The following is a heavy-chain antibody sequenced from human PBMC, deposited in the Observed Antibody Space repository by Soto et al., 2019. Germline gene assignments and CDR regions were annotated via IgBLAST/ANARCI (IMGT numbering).Heavy chain of an antibody. D-gene: IGHD2-15*01. Sequence: GGALRLCSVVSGFTFNTYRMTWVRHSRREGLEWVANIKEGGREKYYGDSVRGRLTISRDNAKNSLFLQIASLRAEDTAVYYCAREEPSLYCRGGSCSIPHFAYWGRGTLVTVSS. V-gene: IGHV3-7*01. CDR1: GFTFNTYR. J-gene: IGHJ4*02. CDR2: IKEGGREK. CDR3: AREEPSLYCRGGSCSIPHFAY.